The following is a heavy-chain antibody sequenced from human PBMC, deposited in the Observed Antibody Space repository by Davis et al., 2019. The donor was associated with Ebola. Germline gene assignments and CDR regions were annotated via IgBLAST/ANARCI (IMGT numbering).Heavy chain of an antibody. CDR1: GFSFSSYW. Sequence: LSLTCAASGFSFSSYWLSWVRQAPGKGLEWVANINQDGSDQQYVGSVKGRFTVSRDNAKNSLYLQMNSLRAEDTAVYYCAREVGVDGMDVWGQGTTVTVSS. J-gene: IGHJ6*02. CDR3: AREVGVDGMDV. V-gene: IGHV3-7*03. CDR2: INQDGSDQ. D-gene: IGHD1-26*01.